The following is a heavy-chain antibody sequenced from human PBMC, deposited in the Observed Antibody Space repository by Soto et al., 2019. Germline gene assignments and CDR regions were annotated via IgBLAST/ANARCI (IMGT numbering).Heavy chain of an antibody. D-gene: IGHD1-26*01. J-gene: IGHJ4*02. CDR3: ATSTRAPGNY. CDR1: GFTFSSYA. CDR2: ISGSGGST. V-gene: IGHV3-23*01. Sequence: PGGSLRLSCAASGFTFSSYAMSWVRQAPGKGLEWVSAISGSGGSTYYADSVKGRFTISRDNSKNSLYLQMNSLRAEDAAVYYCATSTRAPGNYWGQGTLVTVSS.